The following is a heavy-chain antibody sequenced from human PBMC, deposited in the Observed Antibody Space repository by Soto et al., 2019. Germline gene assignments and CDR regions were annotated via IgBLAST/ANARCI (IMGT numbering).Heavy chain of an antibody. V-gene: IGHV4-34*01. CDR3: ARLQIHPEGRGYCSSTSCYYYYYYGMDV. J-gene: IGHJ6*02. D-gene: IGHD2-2*01. Sequence: QVQLQQWGAGLLKPSETLSLTCAVYGGSFSGYYWSWIRQPPGKGLEWIGEINHSGSTNYNPSLKSRVTISVDTSKNQFSLKLSSVTAADTAVYYCARLQIHPEGRGYCSSTSCYYYYYYGMDVWGQGTTVTVSS. CDR1: GGSFSGYY. CDR2: INHSGST.